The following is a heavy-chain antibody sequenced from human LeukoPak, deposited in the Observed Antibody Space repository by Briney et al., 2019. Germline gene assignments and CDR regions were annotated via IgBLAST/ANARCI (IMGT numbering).Heavy chain of an antibody. V-gene: IGHV4-31*03. CDR3: ARGDADKYCGITTGYAGIHT. CDR2: IYYSGST. Sequence: SQTLSLTCTVSGGSISSGGYYWSWIRQHPGKGLEWIGYIYYSGSTYYNPSLKSRVTISVDTSKNQFSLKLSSVTAADTAVYYCARGDADKYCGITTGYAGIHTWGQGTLLT. D-gene: IGHD2-2*01. CDR1: GGSISSGGYY. J-gene: IGHJ4*02.